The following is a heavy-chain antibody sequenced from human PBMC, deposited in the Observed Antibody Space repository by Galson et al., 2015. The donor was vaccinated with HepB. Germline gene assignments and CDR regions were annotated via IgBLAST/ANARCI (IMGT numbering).Heavy chain of an antibody. CDR2: IWYDGSNK. CDR3: ASLYCNGGSCSLDH. CDR1: GFTFRNYG. D-gene: IGHD2-15*01. J-gene: IGHJ4*02. V-gene: IGHV3-33*01. Sequence: SLRLSCAASGFTFRNYGMHWVRQAPGKGLEWVAIIWYDGSNKYYADSVEGRFTISRDNSKNMLYLQMNSLRAEDTAIYYCASLYCNGGSCSLDHWGQGTLVSVPS.